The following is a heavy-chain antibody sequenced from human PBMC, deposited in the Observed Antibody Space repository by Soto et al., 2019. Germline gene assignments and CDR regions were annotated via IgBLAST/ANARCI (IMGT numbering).Heavy chain of an antibody. Sequence: GGSLRLSCAASGFTFSSYAMSWVRQAPGKGLEWVSAISGSGGNTYYADSVKGRFTISRDNSKNTLYLQMNSLRAEDTAIYYCQSYCSGGSCYRTTAFDICGQGTMVTVSS. CDR1: GFTFSSYA. CDR3: QSYCSGGSCYRTTAFDI. V-gene: IGHV3-23*01. D-gene: IGHD2-15*01. J-gene: IGHJ3*02. CDR2: ISGSGGNT.